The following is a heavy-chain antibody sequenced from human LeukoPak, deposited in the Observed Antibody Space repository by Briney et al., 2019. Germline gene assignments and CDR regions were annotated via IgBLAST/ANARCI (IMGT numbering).Heavy chain of an antibody. D-gene: IGHD3-3*01. Sequence: SETLSLTCTVSGGSISSGDYYWSWIRQPPGKGLEWIGYIYYSGSTYYNPSLKSRATISVDTSKNQFSLKLSSVTAADTAVYYCARVNDFWSGYYVPSAYYFDYWGQGTLVTVSS. CDR2: IYYSGST. CDR1: GGSISSGDYY. J-gene: IGHJ4*02. CDR3: ARVNDFWSGYYVPSAYYFDY. V-gene: IGHV4-30-4*08.